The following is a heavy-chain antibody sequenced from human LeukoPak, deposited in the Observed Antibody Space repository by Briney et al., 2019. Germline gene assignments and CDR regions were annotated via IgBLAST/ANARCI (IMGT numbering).Heavy chain of an antibody. D-gene: IGHD3-10*01. V-gene: IGHV4-61*02. J-gene: IGHJ5*02. CDR3: AREGLNMVRGVIPKEAWGWFDP. CDR2: IYSRGST. CDR1: GGSISSGSYY. Sequence: SETLSLTCTVSGGSISSGSYYWNWIRQPAGKELEGMGRIYSRGSTNYNPSLKSRVTISVDTSKNQFSLKLSSVTAADTAVYYCAREGLNMVRGVIPKEAWGWFDPWGQGTLVTVSS.